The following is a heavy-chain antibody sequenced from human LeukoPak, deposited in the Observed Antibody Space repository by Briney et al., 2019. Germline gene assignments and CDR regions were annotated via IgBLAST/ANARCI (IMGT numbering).Heavy chain of an antibody. V-gene: IGHV3-23*01. CDR3: AKDGSGTESPI. D-gene: IGHD3-3*01. CDR1: GFTFSSFA. J-gene: IGHJ4*02. CDR2: ISGSGGST. Sequence: GSLRLSCAALGFTFSSFAMSWVRPGPGEGLDLVSAISGSGGSTYYADSVKGRFTISRDNSKNTLYLQMNSLRAEDTAVYYCAKDGSGTESPIWGQGTLVTVSS.